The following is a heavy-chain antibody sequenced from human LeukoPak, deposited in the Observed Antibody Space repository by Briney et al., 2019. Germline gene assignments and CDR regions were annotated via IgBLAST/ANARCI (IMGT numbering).Heavy chain of an antibody. Sequence: PGGSLRLSCAASGFTFSSYAMHWVRQAPGKGLEWVAVISYDGSNKYYADSVKGRFTISRDNSKNTLYLQMNSLRAEDTAVYYCAKDIGYGSGSYFDYWGQGTLVTVSS. CDR1: GFTFSSYA. D-gene: IGHD3-10*01. CDR3: AKDIGYGSGSYFDY. CDR2: ISYDGSNK. V-gene: IGHV3-30*04. J-gene: IGHJ4*02.